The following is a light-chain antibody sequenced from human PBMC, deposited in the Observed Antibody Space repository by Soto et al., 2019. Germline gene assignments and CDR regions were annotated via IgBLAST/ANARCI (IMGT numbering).Light chain of an antibody. CDR3: QQSYSTPRT. V-gene: IGKV1-39*01. CDR1: QSISNY. CDR2: AAS. J-gene: IGKJ2*01. Sequence: DIQMTQSPSSLSASVGDSVTITCRASQSISNYLNWYQQKPEKAPKLLIYAASSLQSGVPSRFSGSGSGTDFTLTISSLQPEDFATYYCQQSYSTPRTFGQGTKLEIK.